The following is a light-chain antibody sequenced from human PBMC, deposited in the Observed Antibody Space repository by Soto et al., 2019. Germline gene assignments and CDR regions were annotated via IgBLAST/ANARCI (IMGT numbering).Light chain of an antibody. Sequence: QAVVTQPPSASGTPGQRVSISCSGSSSNIGINPVNWYQQLPGTAPKLLIYSSNQRPSGVPDRFSGSKSGTSASLAIRGPQSEDEGDYYCAAWDDRLNGYVFGTGTKVTVL. J-gene: IGLJ1*01. CDR2: SSN. CDR3: AAWDDRLNGYV. CDR1: SSNIGINP. V-gene: IGLV1-44*01.